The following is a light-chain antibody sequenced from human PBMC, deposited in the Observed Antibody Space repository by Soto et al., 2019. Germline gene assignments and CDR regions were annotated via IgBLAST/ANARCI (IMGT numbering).Light chain of an antibody. CDR3: LQYNGYYRT. J-gene: IGKJ1*01. Sequence: EIVLTQSPATLSLSPGERATLSCRASQSVSSYLAWYQQKPGQAPRLLIYGASTRATGIPARFSGSGSGTEFTLTISSLQSDDFATYHCLQYNGYYRTFGQGTKVDIK. V-gene: IGKV3-15*01. CDR1: QSVSSY. CDR2: GAS.